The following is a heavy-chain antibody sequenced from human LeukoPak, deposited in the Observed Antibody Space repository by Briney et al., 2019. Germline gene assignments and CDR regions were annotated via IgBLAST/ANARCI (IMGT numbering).Heavy chain of an antibody. V-gene: IGHV3-48*04. D-gene: IGHD3-22*01. CDR1: GFTFSSYG. J-gene: IGHJ5*02. CDR3: ARESSGYSPRWFDP. CDR2: ISSSSSTI. Sequence: GGSLRLSCAASGFTFSSYGMNWVRQAPGKGLEWVSYISSSSSTIYYADSVKDRFTISRDNAKNSLYLQMNSLRAEDAAVYYCARESSGYSPRWFDPWGQGTLVTVSS.